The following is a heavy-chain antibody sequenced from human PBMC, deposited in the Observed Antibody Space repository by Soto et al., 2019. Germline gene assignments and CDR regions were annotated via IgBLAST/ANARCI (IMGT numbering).Heavy chain of an antibody. V-gene: IGHV3-30*18. CDR3: AKDKSAFDWFDP. CDR1: GFTFSSYG. Sequence: PGGSLRLSCAASGFTFSSYGMHWVRQAPGKGLEWVAVISYDGSNKYYADSVKGRFTISRDNSKNTLYLQMNSLRAEDTAVYYCAKDKSAFDWFDPWGQGTLVTVSS. J-gene: IGHJ5*02. CDR2: ISYDGSNK.